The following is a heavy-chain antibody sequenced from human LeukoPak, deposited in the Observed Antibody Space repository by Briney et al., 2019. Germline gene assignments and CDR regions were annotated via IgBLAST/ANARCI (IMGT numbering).Heavy chain of an antibody. D-gene: IGHD6-13*01. CDR3: ARVAAAGTSYDY. CDR2: INHSGSI. CDR1: GGSFSGYY. V-gene: IGHV4-34*01. Sequence: SETLSLTCAVYGGSFSGYYWSWIRQPPGKGLEWIGEINHSGSINYNPSLKSRVTISVDTSKNQFSLKLSSVTAADTAVYYCARVAAAGTSYDYWGQGTLVTVSS. J-gene: IGHJ4*02.